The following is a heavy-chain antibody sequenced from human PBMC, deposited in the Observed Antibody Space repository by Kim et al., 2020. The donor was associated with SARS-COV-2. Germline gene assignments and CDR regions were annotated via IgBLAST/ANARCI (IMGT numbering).Heavy chain of an antibody. J-gene: IGHJ4*02. CDR2: ISAYNGNT. CDR3: ARDIAARRSGWSTRFDY. V-gene: IGHV1-18*01. D-gene: IGHD6-6*01. Sequence: ASVKVSCKASGYTFTSYGISWVRQAPGQGLEWMGWISAYNGNTNYAQKLQGRVTMTTDTSTSTAYMELRSLRSDDTAVYYCARDIAARRSGWSTRFDYWGQGTLVTVSS. CDR1: GYTFTSYG.